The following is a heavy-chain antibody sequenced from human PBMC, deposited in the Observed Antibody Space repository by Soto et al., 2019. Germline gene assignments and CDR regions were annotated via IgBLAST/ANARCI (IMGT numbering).Heavy chain of an antibody. CDR2: IDSSSSIK. CDR3: ARDDIVYSVGYAFDI. J-gene: IGHJ3*02. V-gene: IGHV3-48*02. Sequence: GGSLRLSCAASEFTFSSYSMNWVRQAPGKGLEWVSYIDSSSSIKNYADSVKGRFTISRDNAKNSLYLQMNSLRDEDTAVYYCARDDIVYSVGYAFDIWGQGTMVTVSS. CDR1: EFTFSSYS. D-gene: IGHD5-12*01.